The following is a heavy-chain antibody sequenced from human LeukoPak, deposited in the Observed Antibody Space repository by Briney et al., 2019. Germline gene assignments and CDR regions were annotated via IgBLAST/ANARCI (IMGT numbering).Heavy chain of an antibody. V-gene: IGHV3-30*18. Sequence: GGSLRLSRAAFGFTFNSYGMHWVRQAPGKGLEWLAVISHDGSKRDYADSVKGRFTISRDNSKNTLYLRMNSLRVEDTALYYCAKLRELVTYYYYYGLDVWGQGTTVTVSS. CDR3: AKLRELVTYYYYYGLDV. D-gene: IGHD1-1*01. J-gene: IGHJ6*02. CDR1: GFTFNSYG. CDR2: ISHDGSKR.